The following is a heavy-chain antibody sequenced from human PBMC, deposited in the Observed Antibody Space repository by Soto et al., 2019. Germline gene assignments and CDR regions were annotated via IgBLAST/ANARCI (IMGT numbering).Heavy chain of an antibody. J-gene: IGHJ4*02. CDR3: ATGRITIVVVKDYPN. CDR2: IIPIFGTA. CDR1: GGTFSSYA. Sequence: SVKVSCKASGGTFSSYAISWVRQAPGQGLEWMGGIIPIFGTANYAQKFQGRVTITADESTSTAYMELSSLRSEDTAVYYCATGRITIVVVKDYPNWGQGTLLTVAS. V-gene: IGHV1-69*13. D-gene: IGHD3-3*01.